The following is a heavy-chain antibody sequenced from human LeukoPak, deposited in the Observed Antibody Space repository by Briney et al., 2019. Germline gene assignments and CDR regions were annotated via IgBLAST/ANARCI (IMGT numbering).Heavy chain of an antibody. D-gene: IGHD2-2*01. V-gene: IGHV3-7*01. CDR2: INADGSGR. J-gene: IGHJ4*01. CDR3: ARDPALHAYDY. CDR1: GFAFSSSW. Sequence: GGSLRLSCAATGFAFSSSWMTWVRQAPGKGLEWVASINADGSGRFYVDSVKGRFTVSRDNAKNSLSLQMNSLRAEDTAVYFCARDPALHAYDYWGQGTLVIVSS.